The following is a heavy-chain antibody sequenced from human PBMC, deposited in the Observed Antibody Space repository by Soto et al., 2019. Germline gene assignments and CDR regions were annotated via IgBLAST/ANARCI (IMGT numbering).Heavy chain of an antibody. CDR3: AKPSVVAATSAITMIVVVPYFDY. CDR1: GFTFSSYA. D-gene: IGHD3-22*01. V-gene: IGHV3-23*01. Sequence: EVQLLESGGGLVQPGGSLRLSCAASGFTFSSYAMSWVRQAPGKGLEWVSAISGSGGSTYYADSVKGRFTISRDNSKNTLYLQMNSLRAEDTAVYYCAKPSVVAATSAITMIVVVPYFDYWGQGTLVTVSS. J-gene: IGHJ4*02. CDR2: ISGSGGST.